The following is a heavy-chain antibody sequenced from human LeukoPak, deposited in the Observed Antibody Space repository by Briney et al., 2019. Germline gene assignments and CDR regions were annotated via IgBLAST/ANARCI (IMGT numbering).Heavy chain of an antibody. D-gene: IGHD6-13*01. J-gene: IGHJ3*02. CDR1: GGSISSYY. V-gene: IGHV4-4*07. CDR2: IYTSGST. CDR3: ASFIATAGNDAFDI. Sequence: PSETLSLTCTVSGGSISSYYWSWIRQPAGKGLEWIGRIYTSGSTNYNPSLKGRVTMSVDTSKNQFSLQLNSVTAADTALYYCASFIATAGNDAFDIWGQGTMVTVSS.